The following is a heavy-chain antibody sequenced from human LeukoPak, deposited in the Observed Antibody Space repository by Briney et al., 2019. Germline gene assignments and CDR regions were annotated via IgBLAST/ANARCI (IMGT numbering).Heavy chain of an antibody. Sequence: GGSLRLSCAASGFTFSSYAMSWVRQAPGKGLEWVSAISGSGGSTYYADSVKGRFTISRDNSKNTLYLQMNSLRAEDTAVYYCAKGGEYCSGGSCYHWGEMDYYYGMDVWGQGTTVTVSS. CDR3: AKGGEYCSGGSCYHWGEMDYYYGMDV. V-gene: IGHV3-23*01. D-gene: IGHD2-15*01. CDR1: GFTFSSYA. CDR2: ISGSGGST. J-gene: IGHJ6*02.